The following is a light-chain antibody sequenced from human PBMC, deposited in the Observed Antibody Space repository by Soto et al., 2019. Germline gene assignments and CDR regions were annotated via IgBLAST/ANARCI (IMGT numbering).Light chain of an antibody. CDR2: GAS. CDR1: QSVSSN. V-gene: IGKV3-15*01. J-gene: IGKJ1*01. CDR3: QHYHNWPPWT. Sequence: EIVMTQSPATLSVSPGERVTLSCRASQSVSSNLAWYQQKPGQAPRLLIYGASTRATGIPARFSGSGSGTEFTLTISSLQSEDFAVYYCQHYHNWPPWTFGQGTKVEI.